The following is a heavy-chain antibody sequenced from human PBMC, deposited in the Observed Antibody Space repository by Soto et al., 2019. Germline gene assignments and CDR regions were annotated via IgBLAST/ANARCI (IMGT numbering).Heavy chain of an antibody. V-gene: IGHV3-30*18. CDR2: ISYDGSNK. Sequence: QVQLVESGGGVVQPGRSLRLSCAASGFTFSSYGMHWVRQAPGKGLEWVAVISYDGSNKYYADSVKGRFTISRDNSKNARYLQMNSLRAEDTAVYYCAKDSWYSSSWYGGYYYYGMDVWGQGTTVTVSS. CDR3: AKDSWYSSSWYGGYYYYGMDV. CDR1: GFTFSSYG. J-gene: IGHJ6*02. D-gene: IGHD6-13*01.